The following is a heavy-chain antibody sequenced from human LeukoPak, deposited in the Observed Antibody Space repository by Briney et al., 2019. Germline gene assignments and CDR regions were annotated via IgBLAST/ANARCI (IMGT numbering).Heavy chain of an antibody. V-gene: IGHV1-18*01. D-gene: IGHD3-9*01. Sequence: ASVKVSCKASGYTFTSYGISWVRQAAGQGREWMGWISAYNGNTNYAQKLQGRVTMTTDTSTGTAYMELRSLRSDDTAVYYRARDRRLRYFDWLPQDIGYYFDYWGQGTLVTVSS. CDR1: GYTFTSYG. J-gene: IGHJ4*02. CDR3: ARDRRLRYFDWLPQDIGYYFDY. CDR2: ISAYNGNT.